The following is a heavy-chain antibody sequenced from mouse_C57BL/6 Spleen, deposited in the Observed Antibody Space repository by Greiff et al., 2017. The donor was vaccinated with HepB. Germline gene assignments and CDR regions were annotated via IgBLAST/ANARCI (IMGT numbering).Heavy chain of an antibody. J-gene: IGHJ3*01. CDR1: GFSLTSYA. CDR2: IWHGGGT. V-gene: IGHV2-9-1*01. Sequence: QVQLKESGPGLVAPSQSLSITCTVSGFSLTSYAISWVRQPPGKGLEWLGVIWHGGGTNDNSARKSRLSISKDNSKSQVFLKMNSLQTDDTARYYCARYDYAFAYWGQGTLVTVSA. CDR3: ARYDYAFAY. D-gene: IGHD2-4*01.